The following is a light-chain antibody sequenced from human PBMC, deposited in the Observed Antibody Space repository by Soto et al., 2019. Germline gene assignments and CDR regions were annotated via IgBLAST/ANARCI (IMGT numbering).Light chain of an antibody. CDR1: QALRND. Sequence: DIQMTQSPSSLSASVGDRVTITCRASQALRNDVGWYQQKPGQAPKRPTYAVSNLQSGGPSRFSGSGSRTEFTLTISSLQPEDFATSYCLRHNDYPLTFGGGTKVESK. CDR2: AVS. CDR3: LRHNDYPLT. V-gene: IGKV1-17*01. J-gene: IGKJ4*01.